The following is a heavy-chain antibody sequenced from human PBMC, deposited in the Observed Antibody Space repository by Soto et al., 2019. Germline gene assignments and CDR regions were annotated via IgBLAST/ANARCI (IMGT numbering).Heavy chain of an antibody. CDR3: ASHTPRDGQGNSGYEGIDYYYGMDV. D-gene: IGHD2-15*01. CDR1: GFTVSSNY. J-gene: IGHJ6*02. V-gene: IGHV3-66*04. Sequence: PGGSLRLSCAASGFTVSSNYMSWVRQAPGKGLEWVSVIYSGGSTYYADSVKGRFTISRDNSKNTLYLQMNSLRAEDTAVYYCASHTPRDGQGNSGYEGIDYYYGMDVWGQGTTVTVSS. CDR2: IYSGGST.